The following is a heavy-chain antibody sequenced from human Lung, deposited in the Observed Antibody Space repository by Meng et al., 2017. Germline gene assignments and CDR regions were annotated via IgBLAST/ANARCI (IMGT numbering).Heavy chain of an antibody. CDR2: INNRGST. CDR3: AKERHSTIIRVVIDF. J-gene: IGHJ1*01. CDR1: GGSRSGSY. D-gene: IGHD3-10*01. V-gene: IGHV4-34*01. Sequence: QQWSAGGMSGSENLTLNCAVDGGSRSGSYWGCISESPATALEWIRTINNRGSTNYNPSLESRVNIPENTPKNQFSLRLTSMNVAKTAVYYCAKERHSTIIRVVIDFWGQGALVTVSS.